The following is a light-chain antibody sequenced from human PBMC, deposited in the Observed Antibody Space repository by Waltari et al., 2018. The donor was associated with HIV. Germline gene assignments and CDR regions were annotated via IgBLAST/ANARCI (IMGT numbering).Light chain of an antibody. CDR2: AAT. Sequence: DIQMSQSPSSMSASVGARVTITCRASQSISSYLNCYQQKPGKAPKLLIYAATSLQSGVPSRFSGSGSETDFTLTISSLQPEDFATYYCQQSYRTPWTFGQGTKVEIK. CDR1: QSISSY. J-gene: IGKJ1*01. V-gene: IGKV1-39*01. CDR3: QQSYRTPWT.